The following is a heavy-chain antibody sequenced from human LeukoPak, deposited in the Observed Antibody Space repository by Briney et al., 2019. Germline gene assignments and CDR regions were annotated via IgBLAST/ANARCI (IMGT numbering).Heavy chain of an antibody. CDR3: ARGVAGPYYYYYMDV. J-gene: IGHJ6*03. Sequence: GASVKVSCKASGGTFSSYAISWVRQAPGQGLEWMGWINPNSGGTNYAQKFQGRVTMTRDTSISTAYMELSRLTSDDTAVYYCARGVAGPYYYYYMDVWGRGTTVTVSS. CDR1: GGTFSSYA. D-gene: IGHD6-19*01. CDR2: INPNSGGT. V-gene: IGHV1-2*02.